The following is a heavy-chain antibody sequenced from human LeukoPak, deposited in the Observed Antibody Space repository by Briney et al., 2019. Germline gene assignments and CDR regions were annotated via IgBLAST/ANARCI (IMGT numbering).Heavy chain of an antibody. Sequence: GSLRLSCAVSGFTFSSYAMHWVRQAPGKGLEWVAVISYDGSNKYYADSVKGRFTISRDNSKNTLYLQMNSLRAEDTAVYYCASKRITIFGVVIYWGQGTLVTVSS. CDR1: GFTFSSYA. D-gene: IGHD3-3*01. J-gene: IGHJ4*02. CDR3: ASKRITIFGVVIY. V-gene: IGHV3-30-3*01. CDR2: ISYDGSNK.